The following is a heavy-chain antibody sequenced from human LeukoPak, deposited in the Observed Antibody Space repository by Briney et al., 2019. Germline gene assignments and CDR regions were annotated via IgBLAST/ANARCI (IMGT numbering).Heavy chain of an antibody. V-gene: IGHV3-48*03. J-gene: IGHJ5*02. CDR1: GFTFSSYE. CDR3: AREDYYGSGSSNWFDP. D-gene: IGHD3-10*01. CDR2: ISSSGSTI. Sequence: GGSLRLSCAASGFTFSSYEMNWVRQAPGKGLEWVSYISSSGSTIYYADSVKGRFTISRDNAKNSLYLQMNSLRAEDTAVYYCAREDYYGSGSSNWFDPWGQGTLVTVSS.